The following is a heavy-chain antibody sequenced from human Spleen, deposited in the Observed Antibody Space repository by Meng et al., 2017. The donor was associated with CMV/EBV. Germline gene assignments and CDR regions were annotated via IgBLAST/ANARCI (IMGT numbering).Heavy chain of an antibody. J-gene: IGHJ4*02. Sequence: CKSPDYTFTTYYVNWVRQAPGQGVEWMGVINHSCGATSYATKFQGRVPMTRDTSTSTVYMELRGLRSEDTAVYNCARPTVTPGTFDSWGQGTLVTVSS. D-gene: IGHD4-17*01. V-gene: IGHV1-46*01. CDR2: INHSCGAT. CDR1: DYTFTTYY. CDR3: ARPTVTPGTFDS.